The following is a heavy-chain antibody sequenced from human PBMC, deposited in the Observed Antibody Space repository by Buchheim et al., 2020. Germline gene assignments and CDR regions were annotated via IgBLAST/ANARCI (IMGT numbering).Heavy chain of an antibody. V-gene: IGHV1-46*01. CDR2: INPNGGRS. CDR1: GYTFTNYL. Sequence: QVQLVQSGAEVKKPGASVKVSCKTSGYTFTNYLVHWVRQAPGPGLEWMGLINPNGGRSTYTQTFQGRVSMTRDTSTNTVYMELSSLRSEDTAVYYCAREMAGTFYFDFWGQGTL. J-gene: IGHJ4*02. CDR3: AREMAGTFYFDF. D-gene: IGHD1-1*01.